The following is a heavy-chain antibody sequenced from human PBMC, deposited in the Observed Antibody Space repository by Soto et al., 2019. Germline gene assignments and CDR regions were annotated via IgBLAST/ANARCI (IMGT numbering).Heavy chain of an antibody. J-gene: IGHJ3*02. V-gene: IGHV1-69*01. D-gene: IGHD3-22*01. CDR1: GGTFSSYA. CDR3: ARDMGRGYDSSGYLFDI. Sequence: QVQLVQSGAEVKKPGSSVKVSCKDSGGTFSSYAISWVRQAPGQGLEWMGGIIPIFGTANYAQKFQGIVTITADESTITASRELSSLRSEYTAVYYCARDMGRGYDSSGYLFDIWGKGTMVTVSS. CDR2: IIPIFGTA.